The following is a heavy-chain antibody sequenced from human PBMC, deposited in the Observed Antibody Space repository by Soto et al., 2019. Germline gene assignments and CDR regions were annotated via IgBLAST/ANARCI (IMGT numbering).Heavy chain of an antibody. D-gene: IGHD3-22*01. CDR2: ISGSGGSI. CDR1: GFTFSSYA. CDR3: AKDLNYYDSSGLDAFDI. J-gene: IGHJ3*02. Sequence: GGSLRLSCAASGFTFSSYAMSWVRQAPGKGLEWVSAISGSGGSIYYADSVKGRFTISRDNSKNTLYLQMNSLRAEDTAVYYCAKDLNYYDSSGLDAFDIWGQGTMVTVSS. V-gene: IGHV3-23*01.